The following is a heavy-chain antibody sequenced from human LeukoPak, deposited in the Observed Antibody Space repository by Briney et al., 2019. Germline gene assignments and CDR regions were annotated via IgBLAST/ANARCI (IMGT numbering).Heavy chain of an antibody. Sequence: ASVKVSCKASGYTLTRYYMHWVRQAPGQGLEWMGWINPNSGGTKYAQKSQGRVTMTRNTSISTPYMELSMLRSDASAGYYCARDVDGWFDTWGQETLVTVSS. D-gene: IGHD5-24*01. CDR3: ARDVDGWFDT. CDR2: INPNSGGT. CDR1: GYTLTRYY. J-gene: IGHJ5*02. V-gene: IGHV1-2*02.